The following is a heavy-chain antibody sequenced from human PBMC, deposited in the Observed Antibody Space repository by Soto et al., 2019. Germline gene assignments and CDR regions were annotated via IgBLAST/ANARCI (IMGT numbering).Heavy chain of an antibody. V-gene: IGHV4-31*03. CDR1: GGSISSGGYY. J-gene: IGHJ4*02. Sequence: QVQLQESGPGLVKPSQTLSLTCTVSGGSISSGGYYWSWIRQHPGKGLEWIGYIYYSGSTYYNPSLKSRVSISVDTSKNQFSLKLSSVTAADTAVYYCARGPKGFGDRVFDYWGQGTLVTVSS. CDR2: IYYSGST. D-gene: IGHD3-10*01. CDR3: ARGPKGFGDRVFDY.